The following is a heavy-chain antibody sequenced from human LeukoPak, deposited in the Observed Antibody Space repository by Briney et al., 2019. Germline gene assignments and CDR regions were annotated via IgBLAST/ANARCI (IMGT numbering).Heavy chain of an antibody. D-gene: IGHD5-12*01. CDR3: ARVVEYSGSDVIDY. V-gene: IGHV4-38-2*02. Sequence: SETLSLTCTVSGYSISSGYYWGWIRQPPGKGLEGIGSIYHSGSTYYTPSLKSRVTISVDTSKNQFSLKLSSVTAAGTAVYYCARVVEYSGSDVIDYWGQGTLVTVSS. J-gene: IGHJ4*02. CDR1: GYSISSGYY. CDR2: IYHSGST.